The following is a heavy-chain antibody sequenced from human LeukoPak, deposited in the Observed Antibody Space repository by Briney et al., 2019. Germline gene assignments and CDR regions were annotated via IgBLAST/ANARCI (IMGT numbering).Heavy chain of an antibody. D-gene: IGHD3-10*01. V-gene: IGHV4-59*01. CDR3: ARGISYGSGSYSGY. CDR1: GGSISSYY. CDR2: IYYSGST. J-gene: IGHJ4*02. Sequence: PSETLSLTCTVSGGSISSYYWSWIRQPPGKGLEWIGYIYYSGSTNYSPSLKSRVTISVDTSKNQFSLKLSSVTAADTAVYYCARGISYGSGSYSGYWGQGTLVTVSS.